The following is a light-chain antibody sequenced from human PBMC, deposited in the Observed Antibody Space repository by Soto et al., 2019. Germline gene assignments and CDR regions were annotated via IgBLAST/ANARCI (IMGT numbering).Light chain of an antibody. CDR3: QQYGSSPYT. V-gene: IGKV3-20*01. CDR1: QSVSSSY. Sequence: EIVLTQSPGTLSLSPGERATLSCRASQSVSSSYLAWYQQKPGQAPRRLIYDASSRATGIPDRFSGSGSGTDFTLTISRLEPEDFAVYFCQQYGSSPYTFGQGTKLEIK. J-gene: IGKJ2*01. CDR2: DAS.